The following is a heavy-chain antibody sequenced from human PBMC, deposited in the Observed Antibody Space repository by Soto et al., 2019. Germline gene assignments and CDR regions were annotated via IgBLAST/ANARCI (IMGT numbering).Heavy chain of an antibody. V-gene: IGHV1-18*01. D-gene: IGHD1-1*01. CDR1: GSGFTTYG. J-gene: IGHJ4*02. CDR3: ARGRYGDY. Sequence: XSVKVSCKGSGSGFTTYGITWVRQAPGQGIEWXAWISXNHGNKNYEQXXQGRVNVXXDTYKSTAYMELRRLRSDDTAVYYCARGRYGDYWGRGALVTVSS. CDR2: ISXNHGNK.